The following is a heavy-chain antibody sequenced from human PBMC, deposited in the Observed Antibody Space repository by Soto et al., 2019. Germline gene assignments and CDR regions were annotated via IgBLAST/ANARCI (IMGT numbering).Heavy chain of an antibody. J-gene: IGHJ3*02. CDR2: MKHDGSVK. CDR3: ARTLCSSTSCYVNPMFGGIAAAGTDTVDAFAI. CDR1: GFSFSDYW. D-gene: IGHD2-2*01. V-gene: IGHV3-7*02. Sequence: HPGGSLRLSCAASGFSFSDYWMSWVRQAPGKGLEWVANMKHDGSVKYFVDSVKGRFTVSRDNAKNSQYLQMNSLRAEDTAVYYCARTLCSSTSCYVNPMFGGIAAAGTDTVDAFAISAQGTIVTVSS.